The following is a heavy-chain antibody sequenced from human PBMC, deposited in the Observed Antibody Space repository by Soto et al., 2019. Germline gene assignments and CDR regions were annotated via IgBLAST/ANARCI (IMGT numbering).Heavy chain of an antibody. CDR2: ISGFNGNT. V-gene: IGHV1-18*01. CDR3: AREILPASPREFDY. J-gene: IGHJ4*02. Sequence: ASVKVSFKASGYTFTTYGITWVRQAPGQGLEWMGWISGFNGNTNYAQRFQGRVSMTTDTFTNTAYMELRSLRSDDTAVYYCAREILPASPREFDYWGQGTLVTVSS. D-gene: IGHD2-15*01. CDR1: GYTFTTYG.